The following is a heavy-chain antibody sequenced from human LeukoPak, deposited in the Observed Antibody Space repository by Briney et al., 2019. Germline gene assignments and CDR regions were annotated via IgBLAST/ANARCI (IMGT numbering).Heavy chain of an antibody. CDR1: GGSFSGYY. V-gene: IGHV4-4*07. D-gene: IGHD6-19*01. Sequence: PSETLSLTCAVYGGSFSGYYWSWIRQPAGKGLEWIGRIYTSGSTNYNPSLKSRVTMSVDASKNQFSLKLSSVTAADTAVYYCARDIGQWLLESYFDYWGQGTLVTVSS. CDR2: IYTSGST. CDR3: ARDIGQWLLESYFDY. J-gene: IGHJ4*02.